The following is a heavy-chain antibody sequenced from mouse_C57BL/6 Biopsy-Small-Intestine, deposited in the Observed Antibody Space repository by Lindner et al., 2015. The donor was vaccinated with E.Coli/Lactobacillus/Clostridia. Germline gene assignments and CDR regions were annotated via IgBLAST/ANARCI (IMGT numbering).Heavy chain of an antibody. V-gene: IGHV1-74*01. CDR2: ISAYNGNT. J-gene: IGHJ1*01. CDR1: GYILTSYG. Sequence: SVKVSCKASGYILTSYGISWVRQAPGQGLEWMGWISAYNGNTNYAQKLQGRVTMTRDTYTSTAYMELRSLRSDDTAVYYCGRASSRIGAAGTDYYYGLDVWGQGTTVTVSS. D-gene: IGHD1-1*01. CDR3: GRASSRIGAAGTDYYYGLDV.